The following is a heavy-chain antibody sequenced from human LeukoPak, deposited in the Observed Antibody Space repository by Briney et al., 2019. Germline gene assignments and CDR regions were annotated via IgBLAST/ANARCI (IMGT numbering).Heavy chain of an antibody. CDR2: IIPIFGTA. V-gene: IGHV1-69*05. Sequence: SVKVSCKASGGTFSSYAISWVRQAPGQGLEWMGGIIPIFGTANYAQKFQGRVTITTDESTSTAYMELSSLRSEDTAVYYCAKGDGGYYEPPFDPWGQGTLVTVSS. J-gene: IGHJ5*02. CDR1: GGTFSSYA. CDR3: AKGDGGYYEPPFDP. D-gene: IGHD3-22*01.